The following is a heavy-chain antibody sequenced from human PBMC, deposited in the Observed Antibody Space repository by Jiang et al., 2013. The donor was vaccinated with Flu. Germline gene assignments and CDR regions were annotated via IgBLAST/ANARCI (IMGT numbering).Heavy chain of an antibody. J-gene: IGHJ5*02. CDR1: GGSISSSSYY. D-gene: IGHD3-22*01. V-gene: IGHV4-39*01. Sequence: ETLSLTCTVSGGSISSSSYYWGWIRQPPGKGLEWIGSIYYSGSTYYNPSLKSRVTISVDTSKNQFSLKLSSVTAADTAVYYCARQGPHYYDSSKGVSEIKGFDPWGQGTLVTVSS. CDR3: ARQGPHYYDSSKGVSEIKGFDP. CDR2: IYYSGST.